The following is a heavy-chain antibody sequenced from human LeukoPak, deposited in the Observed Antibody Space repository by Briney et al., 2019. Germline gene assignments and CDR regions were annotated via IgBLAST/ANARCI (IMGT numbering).Heavy chain of an antibody. J-gene: IGHJ4*02. CDR1: GGSISSSSYY. CDR2: IYYSGST. D-gene: IGHD3-22*01. CDR3: ATRSYDSSGYSPFDY. V-gene: IGHV4-39*07. Sequence: SETLSLTCTVSGGSISSSSYYWGWIRQPPGKGLEWIGSIYYSGSTYYNPSLKSRVTISVDKSKNQFSLKLSSVTAADTAVYYCATRSYDSSGYSPFDYWGQGTLVTVSS.